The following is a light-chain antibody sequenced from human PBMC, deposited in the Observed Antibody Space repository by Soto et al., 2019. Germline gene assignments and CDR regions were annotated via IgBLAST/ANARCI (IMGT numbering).Light chain of an antibody. J-gene: IGKJ5*01. CDR3: QRGSNCRWID. V-gene: IGKV3-11*01. CDR1: QSVSSY. CDR2: DAS. Sequence: LSVAESATHSCRASQSVSSYLAWYQQKPGQAPRLLIYDASNRATGIPARFSGSGSGKDFTLTICGLAPEDFALYYCQRGSNCRWIDIGQGTRLEIK.